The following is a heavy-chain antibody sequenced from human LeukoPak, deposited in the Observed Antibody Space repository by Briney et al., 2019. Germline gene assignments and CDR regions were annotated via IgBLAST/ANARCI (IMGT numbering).Heavy chain of an antibody. J-gene: IGHJ3*02. V-gene: IGHV1-18*01. D-gene: IGHD3-16*01. CDR1: GYTLTSYG. Sequence: ASVKVSCKASGYTLTSYGISWLRQAAGKGVKWMVWNSTSNGKTNYPQKLQGRVIVITHTSTSTAYMELRCPPAHHPPVSYCSSNIMLRDAFDIWGQGTMVTVSS. CDR3: SSNIMLRDAFDI. CDR2: NSTSNGKT.